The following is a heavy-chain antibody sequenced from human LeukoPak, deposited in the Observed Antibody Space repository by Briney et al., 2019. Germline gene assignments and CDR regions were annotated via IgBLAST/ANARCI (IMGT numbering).Heavy chain of an antibody. CDR2: IWYDGSNK. J-gene: IGHJ4*02. Sequence: GRSLRLSCAASGFTFSSYGMHWVRQAPGKGLEWVAVIWYDGSNKYYADSVKGRFTISRDNSKNTLYLQMNSLRAEDTAVYYCASLIVVRPYWGQGTLVTVSS. V-gene: IGHV3-33*01. CDR1: GFTFSSYG. D-gene: IGHD2-15*01. CDR3: ASLIVVRPY.